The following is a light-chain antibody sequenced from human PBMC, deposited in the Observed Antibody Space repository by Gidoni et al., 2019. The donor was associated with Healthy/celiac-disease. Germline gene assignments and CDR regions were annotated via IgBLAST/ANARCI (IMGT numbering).Light chain of an antibody. CDR1: QRISSY. J-gene: IGKJ1*01. CDR2: AAS. V-gene: IGKV1-39*01. CDR3: QQSYSTPPT. Sequence: DIQMTQSPSALSASVGDRVTITCRASQRISSYLNWYQQKPGKAPKLLLYAASSLQSGVPTRFSGSGSGTDFTLTISSLQPEDFATYYCQQSYSTPPTFGQGTKVEIK.